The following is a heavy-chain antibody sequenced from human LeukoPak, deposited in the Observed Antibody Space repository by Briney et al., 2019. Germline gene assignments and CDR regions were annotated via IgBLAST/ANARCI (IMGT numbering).Heavy chain of an antibody. D-gene: IGHD2-15*01. CDR2: INPNSGGT. Sequence: ASVKVSCKASGYTFTGYYMHWVRQAPGQGLEWMGWINPNSGGTNYAQKFQGWVTMTRDTSISTAYMELSSLRSEDTAVYYCATVLVGDYCSGGSCSAPYLRYWGQGTLVTVSS. J-gene: IGHJ4*02. CDR1: GYTFTGYY. V-gene: IGHV1-2*04. CDR3: ATVLVGDYCSGGSCSAPYLRY.